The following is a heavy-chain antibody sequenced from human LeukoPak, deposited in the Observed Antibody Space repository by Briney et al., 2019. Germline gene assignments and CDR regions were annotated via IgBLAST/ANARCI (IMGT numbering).Heavy chain of an antibody. J-gene: IGHJ6*02. CDR1: GYTFTSYG. D-gene: IGHD3-10*01. CDR3: ARDFLVTSGDHGMDV. Sequence: ASVKVSCKASGYTFTSYGISWVRQAPGQGLEWMGWISAYNGNTNYAQKLQGRVTMTTDTSTSTAYMELRSLRSDDTAVYYCARDFLVTSGDHGMDVWGQGTTVTVSS. V-gene: IGHV1-18*01. CDR2: ISAYNGNT.